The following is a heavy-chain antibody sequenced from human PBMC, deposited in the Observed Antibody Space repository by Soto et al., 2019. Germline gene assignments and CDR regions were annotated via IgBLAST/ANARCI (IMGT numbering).Heavy chain of an antibody. V-gene: IGHV3-23*01. CDR1: GFTFSSYA. Sequence: PGGSLRLSCAASGFTFSSYAMSWVRQAPGKGLEWVSAISGSGGSTYYADSVKGRFTISRDNSKNTLYLQMNSLRAEDTAVYYCAKAPGNDPRTTHWFDPWGQGTLVTVSS. J-gene: IGHJ5*02. CDR3: AKAPGNDPRTTHWFDP. CDR2: ISGSGGST.